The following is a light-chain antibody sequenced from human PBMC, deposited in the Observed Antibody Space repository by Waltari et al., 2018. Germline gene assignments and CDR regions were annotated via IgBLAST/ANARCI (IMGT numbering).Light chain of an antibody. CDR2: GAS. V-gene: IGKV3-15*01. CDR3: QQYNYWPPWT. Sequence: EIVMTQSPATLSVPPGERATLSCRASQSVSSNLAWYQQKPGQAPRLVIYGASTRATGIPARFSGSGSGTEFTLTISSLQSEDFAVYYCQQYNYWPPWTFGQGTKVEIK. J-gene: IGKJ1*01. CDR1: QSVSSN.